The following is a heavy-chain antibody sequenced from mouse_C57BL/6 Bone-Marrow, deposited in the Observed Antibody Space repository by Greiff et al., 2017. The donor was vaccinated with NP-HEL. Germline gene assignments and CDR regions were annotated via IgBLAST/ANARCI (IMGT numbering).Heavy chain of an antibody. CDR3: ARGGENYGYDAAWFAY. CDR1: GYTFTSYW. V-gene: IGHV1-50*01. Sequence: QVQLQQPGAELVKPGASVKLSCKASGYTFTSYWMQWVKQRPGQGLEWIGEIDPSDSYTNYNQKFKGKATLTVDTSSSTAYMQLSSLTSEDSAVYYCARGGENYGYDAAWFAYWGQGTLVTVSA. J-gene: IGHJ3*01. CDR2: IDPSDSYT. D-gene: IGHD2-2*01.